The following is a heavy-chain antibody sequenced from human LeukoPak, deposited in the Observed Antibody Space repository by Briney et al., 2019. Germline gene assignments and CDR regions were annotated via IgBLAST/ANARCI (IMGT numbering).Heavy chain of an antibody. Sequence: SETLSLTCAVSGGPISATTYYWGWIRQTTGKGLEWIGSIYHSGSTYYNPSLKSRVTISVDTSKNQFSLKLSSVTAADTAVYYCARDLARGSDYWGQGTLVTVSS. CDR3: ARDLARGSDY. V-gene: IGHV4-39*07. D-gene: IGHD3-10*01. CDR1: GGPISATTYY. CDR2: IYHSGST. J-gene: IGHJ4*02.